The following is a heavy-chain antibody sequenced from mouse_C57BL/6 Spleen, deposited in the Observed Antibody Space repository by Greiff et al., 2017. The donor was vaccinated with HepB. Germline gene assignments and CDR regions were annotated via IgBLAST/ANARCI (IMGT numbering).Heavy chain of an antibody. CDR1: GYSITSGYY. Sequence: DVKLVESGPGLVKPSQSLSLTCSVTGYSITSGYYWNWIRQFPGNKLEWMGYISYDGSNNYNPSLKNRISITRDTSKNQFFLKLNSVTTEDTATYYCARNYWYFDVWGTGTTVTVSS. CDR3: ARNYWYFDV. J-gene: IGHJ1*03. CDR2: ISYDGSN. V-gene: IGHV3-6*01.